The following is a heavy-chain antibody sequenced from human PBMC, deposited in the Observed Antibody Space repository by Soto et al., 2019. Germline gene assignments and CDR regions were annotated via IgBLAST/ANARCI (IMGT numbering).Heavy chain of an antibody. V-gene: IGHV4-59*01. D-gene: IGHD3-3*01. CDR2: INYSGST. J-gene: IGHJ6*03. CDR1: GGSITSYY. CDR3: ARVAYDFWSGWGGAGYYYYLDV. Sequence: QVQLQESGPGLVKPSETLSLICTVSGGSITSYYWTWIRQPPGKGLEWIGYINYSGSTNYNPSLNSRITISVDTSKNQFSLKLSSVTAADTAVYFCARVAYDFWSGWGGAGYYYYLDVWGKGTTVTVSS.